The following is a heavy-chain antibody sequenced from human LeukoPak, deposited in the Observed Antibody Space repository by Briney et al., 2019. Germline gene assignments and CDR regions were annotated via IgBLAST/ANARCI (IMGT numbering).Heavy chain of an antibody. Sequence: GGSLRLSCAASGFTFSSYWMHWVRQAPGKGLVWVSRINSDGRSTIYADSVKGRFTVSRDNPKNTLYLQMNSLRAEDTAVYYCARGLWSSSPEFGPWGQGTLVTVSS. D-gene: IGHD6-13*01. CDR1: GFTFSSYW. CDR2: INSDGRST. CDR3: ARGLWSSSPEFGP. J-gene: IGHJ5*02. V-gene: IGHV3-74*01.